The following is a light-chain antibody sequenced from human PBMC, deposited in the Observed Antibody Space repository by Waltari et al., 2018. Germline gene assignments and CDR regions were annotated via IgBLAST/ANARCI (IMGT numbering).Light chain of an antibody. V-gene: IGLV3-21*04. CDR1: NIGSKS. CDR3: QVWDRTTDHPI. CDR2: YDS. J-gene: IGLJ2*01. Sequence: SFVLTQPPSLSVAPGKTARISCGADNIGSKSVHWHQLKPGQAPVLVIFYDSSRPSGMPERFSGSNSGDTATLIINRVEAGDEADYYCQVWDRTTDHPIFGGGTKLTVL.